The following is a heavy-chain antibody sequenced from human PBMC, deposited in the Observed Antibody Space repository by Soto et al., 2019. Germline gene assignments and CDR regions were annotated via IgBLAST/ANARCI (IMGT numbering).Heavy chain of an antibody. V-gene: IGHV1-2*02. D-gene: IGHD3-10*01. J-gene: IGHJ3*02. CDR3: AREPMVRAAHGFDI. CDR1: GYTFTGHY. Sequence: AASVKVSCKASGYTFTGHYMHWVRQAPGQGLEWMGWISPNSVGTNYAQKFQGRVTMTRDTSISTAYMELSRLRSDDTAVYYCAREPMVRAAHGFDIWGQGTMVTVSS. CDR2: ISPNSVGT.